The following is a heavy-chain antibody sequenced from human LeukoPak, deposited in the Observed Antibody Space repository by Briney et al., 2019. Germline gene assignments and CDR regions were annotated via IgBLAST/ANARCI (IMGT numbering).Heavy chain of an antibody. Sequence: PGGSLRLSCAASGFTFSSYAMHWVRQAPGKGLEWVAVISYDGSNKYYADSVKGRFTISRDNSKNTLYLQMNSLRAEDTAVYYCASMSGSFGDWGQGTLVTVSS. CDR3: ASMSGSFGD. CDR1: GFTFSSYA. CDR2: ISYDGSNK. J-gene: IGHJ4*02. V-gene: IGHV3-30-3*01. D-gene: IGHD1-26*01.